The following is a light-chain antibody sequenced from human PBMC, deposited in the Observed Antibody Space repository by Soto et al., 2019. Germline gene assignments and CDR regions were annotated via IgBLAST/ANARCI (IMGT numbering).Light chain of an antibody. CDR1: QTVSSNF. V-gene: IGKV3-20*01. CDR2: GAS. Sequence: EMVLTQSPDTLSLSPGERATLSCRASQTVSSNFLAWYQQRPGQAPRLLIYGASSRAAGIPDRFSGSGSGTDFTLAISRLEPEDLAVDYCQQYGTSPETFGQGTKVEIK. CDR3: QQYGTSPET. J-gene: IGKJ1*01.